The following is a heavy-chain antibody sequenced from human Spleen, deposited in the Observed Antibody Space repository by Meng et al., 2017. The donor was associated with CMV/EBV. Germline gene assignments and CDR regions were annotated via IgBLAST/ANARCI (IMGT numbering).Heavy chain of an antibody. CDR1: GGSISSGDYY. V-gene: IGHV4-30-4*08. CDR2: IYYSGST. D-gene: IGHD2-2*01. J-gene: IGHJ6*02. CDR3: ARQLAGYYYYGMDV. Sequence: SGGSISSGDYYWSWIRQPPGKSLEWIGYIYYSGSTYYNPSLKSRVTISVDTSKNQFSLKLSSVTAADTAVYYCARQLAGYYYYGMDVWGQGTTVTVSS.